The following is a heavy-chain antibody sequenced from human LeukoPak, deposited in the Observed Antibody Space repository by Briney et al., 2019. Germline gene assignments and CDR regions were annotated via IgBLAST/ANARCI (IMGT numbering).Heavy chain of an antibody. J-gene: IGHJ6*02. CDR2: IYYSGST. CDR1: GGSISSSSYY. D-gene: IGHD6-13*01. CDR3: ARDSGRIAAVGTTHYYGMDV. Sequence: SETLSLTCTVSGGSISSSSYYWGWIRQPPGKGLEWIGSIYYSGSTYYNPSLKSRVTISVDTSKNQFSLKLSSVTAADTAVYYCARDSGRIAAVGTTHYYGMDVWGPGTTVTVSS. V-gene: IGHV4-39*07.